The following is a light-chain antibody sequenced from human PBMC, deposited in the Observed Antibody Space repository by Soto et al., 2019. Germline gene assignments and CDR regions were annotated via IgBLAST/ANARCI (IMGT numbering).Light chain of an antibody. Sequence: QSALTQPPSVSGSPGQSVTISCTGTSSDVGSYNRVSWYQQPPGTAPKLMIYEVSNRPSGVPDRFSGSKSGNTASLTISGHQAEDEANYYCSSYTSSSIPYVFGTGTKVPVL. CDR1: SSDVGSYNR. V-gene: IGLV2-18*02. CDR3: SSYTSSSIPYV. CDR2: EVS. J-gene: IGLJ1*01.